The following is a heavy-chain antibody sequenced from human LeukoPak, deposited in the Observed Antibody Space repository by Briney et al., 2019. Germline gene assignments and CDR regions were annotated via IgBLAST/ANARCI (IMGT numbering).Heavy chain of an antibody. CDR3: ASTKPLLWFGELSAFDI. D-gene: IGHD3-10*01. CDR2: ISSSSSTI. Sequence: PGGSLRLSCAASGFTFSSYSMNWVRQAPGKGLEWVSYISSSSSTIYYADSVKGRFTISRDNAKNSLYLQMNSLRAEDTAVYYCASTKPLLWFGELSAFDIWGQGTMVTVSS. CDR1: GFTFSSYS. V-gene: IGHV3-48*04. J-gene: IGHJ3*02.